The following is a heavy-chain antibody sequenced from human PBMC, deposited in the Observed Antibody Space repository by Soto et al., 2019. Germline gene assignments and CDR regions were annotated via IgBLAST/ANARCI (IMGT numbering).Heavy chain of an antibody. J-gene: IGHJ6*02. CDR1: GGTFSSYA. V-gene: IGHV1-69*14. CDR2: IIPIFGTA. CDR3: ASQTTPLYYYYGMDV. D-gene: IGHD1-7*01. Sequence: QVQLVQSGAEVKKPGSSVKVSCKASGGTFSSYAISWVRQAPGQGLEWMGGIIPIFGTANYAQKFQGRVTITANKSTSTAYRELSSLRSEDTAVYYCASQTTPLYYYYGMDVWGQATTVTVSS.